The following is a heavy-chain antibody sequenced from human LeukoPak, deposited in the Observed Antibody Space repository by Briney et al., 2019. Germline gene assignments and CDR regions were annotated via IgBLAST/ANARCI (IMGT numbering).Heavy chain of an antibody. CDR3: ARVDTVVTPYAFDI. Sequence: SETLSLTCTVSGGSISSYYWSWIRQPPGKGLEWIGYIYYSGSTNYNPSLKSRVTISVDTSKNQFSLKLSSVTAADTAVYYCARVDTVVTPYAFDIWGQGTMVTVSS. V-gene: IGHV4-59*01. CDR1: GGSISSYY. D-gene: IGHD4-23*01. J-gene: IGHJ3*02. CDR2: IYYSGST.